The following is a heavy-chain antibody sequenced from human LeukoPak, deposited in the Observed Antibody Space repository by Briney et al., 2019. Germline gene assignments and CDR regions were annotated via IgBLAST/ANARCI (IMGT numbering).Heavy chain of an antibody. CDR1: GFTFSTYS. J-gene: IGHJ4*02. CDR3: ARGAPVYFYYFDY. Sequence: GGSLRLSCAASGFTFSTYSMNWVRQAPGKGLEWVSSISSSSTYIYYADSVKGRFTISRDNAKNSLYLQMNSLRDDDTAVYYCARGAPVYFYYFDYWGQGTLVTVSS. CDR2: ISSSSTYI. V-gene: IGHV3-21*01. D-gene: IGHD2/OR15-2a*01.